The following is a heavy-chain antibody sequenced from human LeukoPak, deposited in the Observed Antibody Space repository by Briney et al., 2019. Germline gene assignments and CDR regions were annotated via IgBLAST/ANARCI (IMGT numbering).Heavy chain of an antibody. CDR3: ARHTARLGAWDWFDP. D-gene: IGHD3-9*01. CDR1: GGSISSGDYY. CDR2: IYYSGST. Sequence: SQTLSLTCTVSGGSISSGDYYWSWIRQPPGKGLEWIGYIYYSGSTYYNPSLKSRVTISVDTSKNQFSLKLSSVTTADTAVYYCARHTARLGAWDWFDPWGQGTLVTVSS. J-gene: IGHJ5*02. V-gene: IGHV4-30-4*08.